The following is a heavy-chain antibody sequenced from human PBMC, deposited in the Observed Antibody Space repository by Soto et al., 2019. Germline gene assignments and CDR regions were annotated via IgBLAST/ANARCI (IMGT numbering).Heavy chain of an antibody. J-gene: IGHJ5*02. V-gene: IGHV1-69*10. Sequence: ASVKVSCKASGGTFRTDAFSWVRQAPGQGLEWMGGIIPMLRTANYAQKFQGRVTTTADKSTSTAYMELSSLRSEDTAVYYCASRYYDFWSGYRNWFDAWGQGILVTVSS. D-gene: IGHD3-3*01. CDR1: GGTFRTDA. CDR2: IIPMLRTA. CDR3: ASRYYDFWSGYRNWFDA.